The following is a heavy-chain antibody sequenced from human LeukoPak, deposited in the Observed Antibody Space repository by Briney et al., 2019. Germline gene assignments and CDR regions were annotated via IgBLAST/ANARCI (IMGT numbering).Heavy chain of an antibody. CDR3: ARLTGYFPGVHFDY. Sequence: GESLKISRKGSGYGFPNYWIAWVRQMPGKGLEWMGIIYPADSQTKYSPSFQGQVTISADQSINTAYLQWSSLKASDTAMYFCARLTGYFPGVHFDYCGQGTLVTVSS. J-gene: IGHJ4*02. CDR2: IYPADSQT. D-gene: IGHD1-26*01. V-gene: IGHV5-51*01. CDR1: GYGFPNYW.